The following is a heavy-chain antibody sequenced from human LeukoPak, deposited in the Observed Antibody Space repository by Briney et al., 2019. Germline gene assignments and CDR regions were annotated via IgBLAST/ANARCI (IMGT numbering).Heavy chain of an antibody. CDR2: IKQDGSEK. CDR1: GFTLSTYW. D-gene: IGHD4-23*01. V-gene: IGHV3-7*05. Sequence: GGSLRLSCSASGFTLSTYWMSWVRQAPGKGLEWVANIKQDGSEKYYVDSVKGRFTISRDNAKNLLYLQMNTLRAEDTAVYYCARVRGDTGGSSDYWGQGTLVTVSS. CDR3: ARVRGDTGGSSDY. J-gene: IGHJ4*02.